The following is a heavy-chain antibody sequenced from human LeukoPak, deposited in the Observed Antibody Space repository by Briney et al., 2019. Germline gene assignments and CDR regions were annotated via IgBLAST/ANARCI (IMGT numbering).Heavy chain of an antibody. V-gene: IGHV3-30-3*01. CDR1: GFTFSSYA. D-gene: IGHD5-18*01. CDR2: ISYDGSNK. CDR3: ARSGYSYGSYYFDY. Sequence: GGSLRPSCAASGFTFSSYAMHWVRQAPGKGLEWVAVISYDGSNKYYADYVKGRFTISRDNSKNTLYLQMNSLRAEDTAVYYCARSGYSYGSYYFDYWGQGTLVTVSS. J-gene: IGHJ4*02.